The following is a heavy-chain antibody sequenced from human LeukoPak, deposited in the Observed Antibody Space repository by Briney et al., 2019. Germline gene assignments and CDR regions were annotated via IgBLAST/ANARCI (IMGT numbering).Heavy chain of an antibody. Sequence: GGSLKLSCAASGLTFDDYIMHWVRQAPGKGLEWVSLVSWDGDTTYYADSVKGRFTISRDNSKNSLYLQMYSLRTEDTALYYCAKARGLIGGAFDIWGQGTMVTVSS. CDR1: GLTFDDYI. CDR3: AKARGLIGGAFDI. CDR2: VSWDGDTT. J-gene: IGHJ3*02. V-gene: IGHV3-43*01. D-gene: IGHD3-22*01.